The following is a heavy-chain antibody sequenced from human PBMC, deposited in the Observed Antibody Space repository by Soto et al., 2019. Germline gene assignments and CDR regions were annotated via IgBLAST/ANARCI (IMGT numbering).Heavy chain of an antibody. CDR2: IKQDGSDK. Sequence: HPGGSLRLSCAASGFTFSNFWMSWVRQAPGKGLEWVASIKQDGSDKYYVDSVKGRFIISRDNAKNSLSLQMNSLRAEDTAVYYCTTNTVTKVDDYWGQGTLVTVSS. V-gene: IGHV3-7*03. CDR1: GFTFSNFW. J-gene: IGHJ4*02. CDR3: TTNTVTKVDDY. D-gene: IGHD4-17*01.